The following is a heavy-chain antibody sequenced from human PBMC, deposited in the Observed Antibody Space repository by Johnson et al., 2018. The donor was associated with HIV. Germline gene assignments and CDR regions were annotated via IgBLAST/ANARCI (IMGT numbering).Heavy chain of an antibody. V-gene: IGHV3-53*01. CDR1: GFIVSIDY. J-gene: IGHJ3*02. CDR3: AAKTLLHAFDI. CDR2: INTGGNT. D-gene: IGHD2-15*01. Sequence: VQLVESGGGLIQPGGSLRLSCAASGFIVSIDYMSWVRQAPGKGLEWVSFINTGGNTDYQDSVKGRFTISRDKSKNTLYLQMNSLRAEDTAVYYCAAKTLLHAFDIWGQGTMVTVSS.